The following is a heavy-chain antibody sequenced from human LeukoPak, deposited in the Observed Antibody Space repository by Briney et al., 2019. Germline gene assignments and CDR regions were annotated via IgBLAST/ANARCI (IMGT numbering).Heavy chain of an antibody. V-gene: IGHV3-23*01. CDR2: ISERGGST. CDR3: AKRGVVIRGLLVIGYHQEAYHSDF. D-gene: IGHD3-10*01. Sequence: PGGSLRLSCVVSGISLSNYAMTWVRQAPGKGLEWVSYISERGGSTTYADSVKGRFTISRDTSLNTLYLQMNNLRAEDTAVYFFAKRGVVIRGLLVIGYHQEAYHSDFWGQGVLVTVSS. CDR1: GISLSNYA. J-gene: IGHJ4*02.